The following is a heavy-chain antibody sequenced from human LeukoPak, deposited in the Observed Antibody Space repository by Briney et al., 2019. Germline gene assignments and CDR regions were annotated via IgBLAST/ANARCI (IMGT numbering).Heavy chain of an antibody. V-gene: IGHV3-30*04. CDR2: ISYDGSNK. D-gene: IGHD6-19*01. J-gene: IGHJ5*02. Sequence: GGSLRLSCAATGFAFSSYAMHWVRQAPGKGLEWVAVISYDGSNKYYADSVKDRFTISRDNSKNTLYLQMNSLRAEDTAVYYCARDCRQWLVPSNWFDPWGQGTLVTVSS. CDR1: GFAFSSYA. CDR3: ARDCRQWLVPSNWFDP.